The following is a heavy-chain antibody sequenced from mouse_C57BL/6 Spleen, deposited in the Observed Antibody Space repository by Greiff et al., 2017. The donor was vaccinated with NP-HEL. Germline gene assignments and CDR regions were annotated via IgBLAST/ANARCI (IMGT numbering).Heavy chain of an antibody. D-gene: IGHD2-1*01. J-gene: IGHJ2*01. V-gene: IGHV1-64*01. Sequence: QVQLKQSGAELVKPGASVKLSCKASGYTFTSYWMHWVKQRPGQGLEWIGMIHPNSGSTNYNEKFKSKATLTVDKSSSTAYMQLSSLTSEDSAVYYCARDYGNFCDYWGQGTTLTVSS. CDR3: ARDYGNFCDY. CDR1: GYTFTSYW. CDR2: IHPNSGST.